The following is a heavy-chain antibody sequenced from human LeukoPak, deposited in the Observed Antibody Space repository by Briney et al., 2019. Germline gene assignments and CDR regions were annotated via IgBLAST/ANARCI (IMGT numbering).Heavy chain of an antibody. CDR2: IYYSGST. V-gene: IGHV4-31*03. CDR1: GGSISSGGYY. Sequence: TLSLTCTVSGGSISSGGYYWSWIRQHPGKGLEWIGYIYYSGSTYYNPSLKSRVTISVDTSKNQFSLKLSSVTAADTAVYYCARGVKTYYDILTGYHYYFDYWGQGTLVTVSS. J-gene: IGHJ4*02. CDR3: ARGVKTYYDILTGYHYYFDY. D-gene: IGHD3-9*01.